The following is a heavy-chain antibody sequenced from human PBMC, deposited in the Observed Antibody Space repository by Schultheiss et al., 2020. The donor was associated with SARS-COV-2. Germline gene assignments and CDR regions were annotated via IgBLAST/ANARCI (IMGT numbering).Heavy chain of an antibody. J-gene: IGHJ6*02. V-gene: IGHV3-15*01. Sequence: GSLRLSCAASGFTFSNAWMFWVRQAPGKGLEWVGRIKSKTDGGTTDYAAPVKGRFTISRDDSKNTLYLQMNSLKTEDTAVYYCTTDIVVVPAAMYYYYGMDVWGQGTTVTVSS. CDR3: TTDIVVVPAAMYYYYGMDV. CDR2: IKSKTDGGTT. D-gene: IGHD2-2*01. CDR1: GFTFSNAW.